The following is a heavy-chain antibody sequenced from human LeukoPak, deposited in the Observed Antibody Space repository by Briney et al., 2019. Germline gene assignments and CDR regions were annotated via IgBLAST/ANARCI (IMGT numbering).Heavy chain of an antibody. V-gene: IGHV3-48*03. CDR2: ISSSGSTI. CDR1: GFTFSSYE. J-gene: IGHJ3*02. CDR3: ARELYSYGLGAFDI. D-gene: IGHD5-18*01. Sequence: GGSLRLSCAASGFTFSSYEMNWVRQAPGKGLEWVSYISSSGSTIYYADSVKGRFTISRDNAKNSLYLQMNSLRAEDTAVFYCARELYSYGLGAFDIWGQGTMVTVSS.